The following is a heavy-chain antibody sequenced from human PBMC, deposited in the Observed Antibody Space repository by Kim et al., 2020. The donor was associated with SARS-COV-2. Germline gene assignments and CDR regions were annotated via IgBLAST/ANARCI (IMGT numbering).Heavy chain of an antibody. V-gene: IGHV4-59*01. CDR3: ARDHREWLQYTANWYFDL. CDR2: FYYRGST. CDR1: GGSISSYY. J-gene: IGHJ2*01. D-gene: IGHD3-3*01. Sequence: SETLSLTCTVSGGSISSYYWSWIRQPPGKGLEWIGYFYYRGSTNYNPSLKSRATISVDTSKNQFSLKLSSVTAADTAVFYCARDHREWLQYTANWYFDLWGRGTLVTVSS.